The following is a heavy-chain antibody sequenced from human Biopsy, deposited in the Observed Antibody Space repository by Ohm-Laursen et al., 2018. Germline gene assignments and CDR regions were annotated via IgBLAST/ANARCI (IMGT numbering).Heavy chain of an antibody. J-gene: IGHJ1*01. V-gene: IGHV1-69*06. CDR2: NIPILGTG. D-gene: IGHD3-9*01. CDR1: GGTFSNYG. CDR3: ATKLTGYFHH. Sequence: ASVKVSCKSPGGTFSNYGVNWVRQAPGQGLEWLGGNIPILGTGNYAQKFQDRVTVAADTSTGTATMELRSLRSDDTAVYYCATKLTGYFHHWGQGTLVIVSS.